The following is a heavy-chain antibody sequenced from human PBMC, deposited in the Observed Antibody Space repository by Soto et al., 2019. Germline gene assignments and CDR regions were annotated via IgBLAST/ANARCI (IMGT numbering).Heavy chain of an antibody. V-gene: IGHV3-74*01. J-gene: IGHJ4*02. CDR2: IKGDASSV. D-gene: IGHD3-10*01. CDR1: GFTFSSYW. Sequence: EVQLVESGGGLVQPGGSLRLSCAASGFTFSSYWMHWVRQAPGKGLVWISRIKGDASSVNYAASVKGRFTITRDNAKNTLYLQMNSLSAEDTALYYCARGASGRFYFDYWGQGTLVTVSS. CDR3: ARGASGRFYFDY.